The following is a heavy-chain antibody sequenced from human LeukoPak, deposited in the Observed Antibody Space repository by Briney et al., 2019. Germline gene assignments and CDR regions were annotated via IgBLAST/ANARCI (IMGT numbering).Heavy chain of an antibody. J-gene: IGHJ3*02. CDR2: IYSGGST. D-gene: IGHD2-15*01. CDR3: ARPRLEYCSGGSCFDAFDI. V-gene: IGHV3-53*01. Sequence: GGSLRLSCAASGFTVSSNYMSWVRQAPGKGLEWVSVIYSGGSTYYADSVKGRFTISRDNSKNTLFLQMNSLTAEDTAIYSCARPRLEYCSGGSCFDAFDIWGQGTMVTVSS. CDR1: GFTVSSNY.